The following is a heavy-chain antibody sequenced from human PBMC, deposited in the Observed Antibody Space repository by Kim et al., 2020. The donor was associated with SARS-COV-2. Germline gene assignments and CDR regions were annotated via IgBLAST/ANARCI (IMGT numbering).Heavy chain of an antibody. V-gene: IGHV4-59*12. J-gene: IGHJ3*02. CDR2: IYYSGST. CDR1: GGSISSYY. Sequence: SETLSLTCTVSGGSISSYYWSWIRQPPGKGLEWIGYIYYSGSTNYNPSLKSRVTITVDTSKNQFSLKLSSVTAVDTAAYYCSRETVYPGAFDICGQGPM. CDR3: SRETVYPGAFDI. D-gene: IGHD2-8*01.